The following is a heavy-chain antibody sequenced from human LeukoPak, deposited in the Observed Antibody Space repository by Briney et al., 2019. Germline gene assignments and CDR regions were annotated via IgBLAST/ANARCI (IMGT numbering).Heavy chain of an antibody. D-gene: IGHD6-13*01. CDR1: GGSISSYY. CDR2: IYYSGST. V-gene: IGHV4-59*08. Sequence: SETLSLTCTVSGGSISSYYWSWIRQPPGKGLEWVGYIYYSGSTNYNPSLKSRVTISVDTSKNQFPLKLSSVNAADTAVYYCARRRSRDNWFDPWGQGTLVTVPS. CDR3: ARRRSRDNWFDP. J-gene: IGHJ5*02.